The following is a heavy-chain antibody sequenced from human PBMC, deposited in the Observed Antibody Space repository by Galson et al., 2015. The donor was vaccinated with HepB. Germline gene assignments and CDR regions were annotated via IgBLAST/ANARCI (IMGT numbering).Heavy chain of an antibody. V-gene: IGHV4-31*03. CDR2: IYYSGST. CDR1: GGSISSGGYY. Sequence: TLSLTCTVSGGSISSGGYYWSWIRQHPGKGLEWIGYIYYSGSTYYNPSLKSRVTISVDTSKNQFSLKLSSVTAADTAVYYCARATYSSGWFYWGQGTLVTVSS. J-gene: IGHJ4*02. D-gene: IGHD6-19*01. CDR3: ARATYSSGWFY.